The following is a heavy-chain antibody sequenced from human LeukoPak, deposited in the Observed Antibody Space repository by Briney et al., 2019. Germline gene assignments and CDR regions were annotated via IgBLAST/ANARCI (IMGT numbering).Heavy chain of an antibody. CDR3: VRGRRAHYFDY. D-gene: IGHD4/OR15-4a*01. Sequence: GGSLRLSCAASGFTFSTFGMNGVRQAPDKGLEGVAFIQYDDSIEYYADSVKGRFTISRDNAGNTLLLQMNSLTAEDTAVYYCVRGRRAHYFDYWGQGILVTVSA. CDR1: GFTFSTFG. J-gene: IGHJ4*02. V-gene: IGHV3-30*02. CDR2: IQYDDSIE.